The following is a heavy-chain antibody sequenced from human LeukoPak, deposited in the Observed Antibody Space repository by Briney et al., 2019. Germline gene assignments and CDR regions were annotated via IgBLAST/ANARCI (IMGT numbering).Heavy chain of an antibody. CDR1: GFTFSSYG. J-gene: IGHJ4*02. Sequence: GGSLRLSCAASGFTFSSYGMHWVRQAPGKGLEWEAVISYDGSNKYYADSVKGRFTISRDNSKNTLYLQMNSLRAEDTAVYYCARLPAYCSSTSCYYDYWGQGTLVTVSS. CDR3: ARLPAYCSSTSCYYDY. D-gene: IGHD2-2*01. CDR2: ISYDGSNK. V-gene: IGHV3-30*03.